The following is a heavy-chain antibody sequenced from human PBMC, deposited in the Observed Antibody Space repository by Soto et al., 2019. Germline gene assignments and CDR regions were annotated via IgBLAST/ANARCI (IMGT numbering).Heavy chain of an antibody. Sequence: ASVKVSCKASGYTFTSYGISWVRQAPGQGLEWMGWISAYNGNTNYAQKLQGRVTMTTDTSTSTAYMELRSLRSDDTAVYYCARDQRRGYPYYYYGMDVWGQGTTVTVSS. CDR2: ISAYNGNT. V-gene: IGHV1-18*01. CDR1: GYTFTSYG. J-gene: IGHJ6*02. D-gene: IGHD5-12*01. CDR3: ARDQRRGYPYYYYGMDV.